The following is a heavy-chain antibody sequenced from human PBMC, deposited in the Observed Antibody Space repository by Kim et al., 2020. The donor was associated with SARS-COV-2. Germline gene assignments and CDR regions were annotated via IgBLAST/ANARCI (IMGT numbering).Heavy chain of an antibody. CDR1: GGTFSSYA. J-gene: IGHJ4*02. CDR3: ARSPLGYCSSTSCYYY. V-gene: IGHV1-69*13. CDR2: IIPIFGTA. Sequence: SVKVSCKASGGTFSSYAISWVRQAPGQGLEWMGGIIPIFGTANYAQKFQGRVTITADESTSTAYMELSSLRSEDTAVYYCARSPLGYCSSTSCYYYWGQGTLVTVSS. D-gene: IGHD2-2*01.